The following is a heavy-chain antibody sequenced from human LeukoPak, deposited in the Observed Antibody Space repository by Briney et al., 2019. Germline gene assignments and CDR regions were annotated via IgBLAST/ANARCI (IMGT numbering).Heavy chain of an antibody. D-gene: IGHD3-10*01. CDR1: GYSFNSYG. J-gene: IGHJ4*02. CDR3: ARRRELTKSLDY. Sequence: ASVKVSCKASGYSFNSYGISWVRQAPGQGLEWMGWISAYNGNTNYAQKLQGRVTMTTDTSTSTAYMELRSLRSDDTAVYYCARRRELTKSLDYWGQGTLVTVSS. V-gene: IGHV1-18*01. CDR2: ISAYNGNT.